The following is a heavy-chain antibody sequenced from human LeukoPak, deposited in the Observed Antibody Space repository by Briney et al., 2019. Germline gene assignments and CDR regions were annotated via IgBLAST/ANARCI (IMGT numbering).Heavy chain of an antibody. D-gene: IGHD4/OR15-4a*01. V-gene: IGHV4-59*01. CDR3: ARRGLSMIPHAFDI. CDR2: IYYSGGP. Sequence: PSETLSHTCTVSGGSMNSYYWSWIRQPPGKGLEWIAYIYYSGGPIYNPSLKSRLTISIDTSKNQFSLKLSSVTAADTAVYYCARRGLSMIPHAFDIWGRGTMVTVSS. J-gene: IGHJ3*02. CDR1: GGSMNSYY.